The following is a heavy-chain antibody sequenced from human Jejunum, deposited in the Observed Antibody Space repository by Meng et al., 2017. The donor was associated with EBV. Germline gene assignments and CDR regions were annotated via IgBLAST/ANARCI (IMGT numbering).Heavy chain of an antibody. Sequence: QGQLVQSGAEGKQPGASVRVSCKASGYTFTSYDINWVRQATGQGPEWMGWMSPNSGNTGYAQKFQGRVTMTRDTSISTAYMELSSLRSEDTAVYYCARGVAAGFDYWGQGTLVTGSS. CDR1: GYTFTSYD. CDR3: ARGVAAGFDY. D-gene: IGHD6-13*01. J-gene: IGHJ4*02. V-gene: IGHV1-8*02. CDR2: MSPNSGNT.